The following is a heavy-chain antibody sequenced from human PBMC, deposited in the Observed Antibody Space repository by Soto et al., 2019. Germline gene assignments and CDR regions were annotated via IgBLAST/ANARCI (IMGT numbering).Heavy chain of an antibody. D-gene: IGHD2-2*01. Sequence: GGSLRLSCAASGFTFSSYDMHWVRQATGKGLEWVSAIGTAGDTYYPGSVKGRFTISRENAKNSLYLQMNSLRAGDTAVYYCARAGAYCSSTSCGPSYGMDVWGQGTTVTVSS. CDR1: GFTFSSYD. V-gene: IGHV3-13*01. CDR2: IGTAGDT. J-gene: IGHJ6*02. CDR3: ARAGAYCSSTSCGPSYGMDV.